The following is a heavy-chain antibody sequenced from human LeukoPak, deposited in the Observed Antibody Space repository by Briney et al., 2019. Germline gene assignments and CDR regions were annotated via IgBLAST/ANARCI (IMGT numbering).Heavy chain of an antibody. CDR1: GFTFSSFG. Sequence: PGGSLRLSCAASGFTFSSFGMHWVRQAPGKGLEWVAFIRYDGSNKYYADSVKGRFTISRDNSKNTLYLQMNSLRAEDTAVYYCAKASSGSYSGSDYWGQGTLVTVSS. CDR3: AKASSGSYSGSDY. J-gene: IGHJ4*02. D-gene: IGHD3-10*01. CDR2: IRYDGSNK. V-gene: IGHV3-30*02.